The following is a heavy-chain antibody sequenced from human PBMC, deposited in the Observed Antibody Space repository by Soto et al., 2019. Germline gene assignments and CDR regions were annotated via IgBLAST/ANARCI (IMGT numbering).Heavy chain of an antibody. CDR1: GFTFSSYW. CDR2: INPDGSAT. J-gene: IGHJ4*02. D-gene: IGHD6-19*01. CDR3: VTWAVPTY. Sequence: GGSLRLSCAASGFTFSSYWMHWVRQAPGKGLVWVSRINPDGSATNYADSVKGRFTISRDNAKNTLYLQMNRLTAEDTAVYYCVTWAVPTYWGQGTLVTVSS. V-gene: IGHV3-74*01.